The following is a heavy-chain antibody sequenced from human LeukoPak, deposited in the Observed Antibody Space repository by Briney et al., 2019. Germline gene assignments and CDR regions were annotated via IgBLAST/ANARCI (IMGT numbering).Heavy chain of an antibody. V-gene: IGHV3-33*08. Sequence: GGSLRLSCAASGFTFTHYAMHWVRQTPGKGLEWVAVIFYDGTIQYYSDSVRGRLIVCRDNPKNTLYLQMNSLRAEDTAVYYCARGGSYLSAFDIWGQGTMVTVSS. J-gene: IGHJ3*02. CDR1: GFTFTHYA. CDR2: IFYDGTIQ. CDR3: ARGGSYLSAFDI. D-gene: IGHD1-26*01.